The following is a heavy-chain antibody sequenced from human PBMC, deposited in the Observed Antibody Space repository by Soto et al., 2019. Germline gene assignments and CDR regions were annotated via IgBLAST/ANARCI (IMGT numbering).Heavy chain of an antibody. J-gene: IGHJ3*02. Sequence: QVQLQESGPGLVKPSETLSLTCTVSGGSISSYYWSWIRQPPGKGLEWIGYIYYSGSTNYNPSLTSRVTISVETSKNQFSLKLSSVTAADTAVYYCARVWGGAFDIWGQGTMVTVSS. CDR2: IYYSGST. V-gene: IGHV4-59*01. CDR1: GGSISSYY. CDR3: ARVWGGAFDI. D-gene: IGHD3-10*01.